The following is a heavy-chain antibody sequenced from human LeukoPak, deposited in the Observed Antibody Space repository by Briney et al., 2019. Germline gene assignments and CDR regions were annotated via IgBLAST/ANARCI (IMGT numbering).Heavy chain of an antibody. CDR1: GFTFSSYG. D-gene: IGHD3-3*01. J-gene: IGHJ6*03. CDR2: IWYDGSNK. CDR3: ANEFYDFWSGYSKYYMDV. Sequence: GRSLRLSCAASGFTFSSYGMHWLRPAPGKGLEGGAVIWYDGSNKYYADSGKVRFTISRDNSKNTLYLQMNSLRAEATAVYYCANEFYDFWSGYSKYYMDVWGEGTKVSVSS. V-gene: IGHV3-33*06.